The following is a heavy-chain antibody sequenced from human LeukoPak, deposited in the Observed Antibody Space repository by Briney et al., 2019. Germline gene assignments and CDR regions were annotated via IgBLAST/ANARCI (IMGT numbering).Heavy chain of an antibody. CDR2: ISGSGGST. CDR3: ARVSLSSGCLSN. CDR1: GFTFSNYA. Sequence: PGGSLRLSCAASGFTFSNYAMIWVRQAPGKGLEWVSAISGSGGSTYYADSVKGRFTISRDNAKNTLFLQMNGLRAEDTAVYYCARVSLSSGCLSNWGQGTLVTVSS. V-gene: IGHV3-23*01. J-gene: IGHJ4*02. D-gene: IGHD6-19*01.